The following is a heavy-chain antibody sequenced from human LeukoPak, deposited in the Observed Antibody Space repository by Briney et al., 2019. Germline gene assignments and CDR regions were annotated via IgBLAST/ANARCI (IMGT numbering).Heavy chain of an antibody. V-gene: IGHV4-59*12. CDR2: IYYSGST. D-gene: IGHD2-2*01. CDR1: GGSISSYY. Sequence: PSETLSLTCTVSGGSISSYYWSWIRQPPGKGLEWIGYIYYSGSTNYNPSLKSRVTISVDTSKNQFSLKLSSVTAADTAVYYCATCSSTSCYNFDYWGQGTLVTVSS. J-gene: IGHJ4*02. CDR3: ATCSSTSCYNFDY.